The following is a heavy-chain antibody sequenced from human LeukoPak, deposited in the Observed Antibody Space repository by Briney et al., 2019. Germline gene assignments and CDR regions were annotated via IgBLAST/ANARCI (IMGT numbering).Heavy chain of an antibody. CDR2: VSNGGSSSI. CDR1: GFTLSDYY. Sequence: GGSLRLSCAASGFTLSDYYMTWTRQAPGKGLEWVSYVSNGGSSSILYADSVKGRFTVFRDYAKNSLYLQMNSLRADDTGVYYCARDKSNKGHDCWGQGTLVTVSS. V-gene: IGHV3-11*01. CDR3: ARDKSNKGHDC. J-gene: IGHJ4*02.